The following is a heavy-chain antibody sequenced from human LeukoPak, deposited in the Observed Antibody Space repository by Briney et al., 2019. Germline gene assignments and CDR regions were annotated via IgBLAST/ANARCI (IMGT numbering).Heavy chain of an antibody. D-gene: IGHD3-3*01. CDR3: ASHDNYDFWSGPDY. CDR2: ISGSGGST. Sequence: GGSLRLSCAASGFTFSSYAMSWVRQAPGKGLEWVSAISGSGGSTYYADSVKGRFTISRDNAKNSLYLQMNSLRAEDTAVYYCASHDNYDFWSGPDYWGQGTLVTVSS. V-gene: IGHV3-23*01. CDR1: GFTFSSYA. J-gene: IGHJ4*02.